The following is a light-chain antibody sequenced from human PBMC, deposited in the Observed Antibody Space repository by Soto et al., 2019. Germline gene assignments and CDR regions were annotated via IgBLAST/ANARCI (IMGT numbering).Light chain of an antibody. V-gene: IGKV3-20*01. CDR2: GAS. CDR1: QSVSSNY. J-gene: IGKJ2*01. Sequence: EIVLTQSPGTLSLSPGERATLSCRASQSVSSNYLAWYQQIPGQAPRLLIYGASSRATGIPDRFRGSGSGTDFPLTISRLEPEDFAVYYCHPFGSSPYTFGQGTKLEI. CDR3: HPFGSSPYT.